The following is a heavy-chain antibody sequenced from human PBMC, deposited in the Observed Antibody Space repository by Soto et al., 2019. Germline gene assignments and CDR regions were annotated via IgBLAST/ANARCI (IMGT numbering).Heavy chain of an antibody. Sequence: QITLNESGPTQVNPRQTLTLTCTFSGFSLTTSGVGVGWIRQSPGKAPEWLALIYWDDDKRYSPSLKSRLTNTKDTSKNQVVLTIADLDPADTATYYCAHRVLRTVFGLVTTTAIYFDFWCQGTPVAVSS. D-gene: IGHD3-3*01. CDR1: GFSLTTSGVG. CDR2: IYWDDDK. J-gene: IGHJ4*02. CDR3: AHRVLRTVFGLVTTTAIYFDF. V-gene: IGHV2-5*02.